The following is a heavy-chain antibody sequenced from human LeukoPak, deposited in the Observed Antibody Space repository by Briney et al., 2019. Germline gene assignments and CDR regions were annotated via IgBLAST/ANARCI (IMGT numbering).Heavy chain of an antibody. Sequence: PGGSLRLSCAASGFTFSSCGMHWVRQAPGKGLEWVAVISYGGSNKYHADSVKGRFTISRDNSKNTLYLQMNSLRAEDTAVYYCAQSSVVVPAAIRYWGQGTLVTVSS. CDR3: AQSSVVVPAAIRY. V-gene: IGHV3-30*18. J-gene: IGHJ4*02. D-gene: IGHD2-2*01. CDR1: GFTFSSCG. CDR2: ISYGGSNK.